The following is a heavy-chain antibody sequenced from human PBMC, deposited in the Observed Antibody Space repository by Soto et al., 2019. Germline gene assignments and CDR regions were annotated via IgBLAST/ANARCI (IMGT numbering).Heavy chain of an antibody. D-gene: IGHD2-21*02. V-gene: IGHV4-39*01. CDR3: GRRGGLPKISYYFDY. CDR2: VYYSGST. CDR1: GGSVSSSSYY. J-gene: IGHJ4*02. Sequence: SETLSLTCTVSGGSVSSSSYYWGWVRQPPGKGLEWIGSVYYSGSTYYNPSLESRVTISVDKSKNQFSLKLMSLSAADTAVYYFGRRGGLPKISYYFDYWGKGALVTVP.